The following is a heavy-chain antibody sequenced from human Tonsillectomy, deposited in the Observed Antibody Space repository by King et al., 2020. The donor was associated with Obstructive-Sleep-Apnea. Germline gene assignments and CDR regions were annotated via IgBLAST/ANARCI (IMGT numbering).Heavy chain of an antibody. Sequence: QLVQSGAEVRKPGESLKISCKGAGYSFTNYWIGWVRQMPGRGLEWMGIIYPGDSDTRYSPSFQGQVTISADKSISTAYLQWSSLKASDTAIYYCAKRMWYEAFPQNRFDPWGQGTLVTVSS. CDR1: GYSFTNYW. J-gene: IGHJ5*02. CDR2: IYPGDSDT. V-gene: IGHV5-51*01. CDR3: AKRMWYEAFPQNRFDP. D-gene: IGHD2-15*01.